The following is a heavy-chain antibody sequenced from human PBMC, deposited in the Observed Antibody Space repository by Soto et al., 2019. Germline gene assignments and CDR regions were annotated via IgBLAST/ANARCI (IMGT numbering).Heavy chain of an antibody. J-gene: IGHJ4*02. D-gene: IGHD3-10*01. CDR3: ARDSLSRGPGSPYTDY. V-gene: IGHV3-30-3*01. CDR1: GFTFSSYA. CDR2: VSYDGSNK. Sequence: PRGSLRLSCAASGFTFSSYAMHWVRQAPGKGLEWVAVVSYDGSNKYYADSVKGRFTISRDNSKNTLYLQMNSLRAEDTAVYYCARDSLSRGPGSPYTDYWGQGTLVTVSS.